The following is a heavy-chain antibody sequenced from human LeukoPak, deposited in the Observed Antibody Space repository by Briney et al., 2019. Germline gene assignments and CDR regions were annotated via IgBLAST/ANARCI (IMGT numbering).Heavy chain of an antibody. J-gene: IGHJ5*02. V-gene: IGHV3-33*03. CDR3: AKGYATAS. CDR2: ISYDGSNK. CDR1: GFTFSSYG. Sequence: GGSLRLSCAASGFTFSSYGIHWVRQAPGKGLEWVAVISYDGSNKYYADSVKGRFTISRDNAKNSLYLQMNSLRAEDTAVYYCAKGYATASWGQGTLVIVSS. D-gene: IGHD5-18*01.